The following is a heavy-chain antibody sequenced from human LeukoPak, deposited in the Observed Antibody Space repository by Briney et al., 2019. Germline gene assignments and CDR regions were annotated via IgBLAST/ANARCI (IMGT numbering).Heavy chain of an antibody. V-gene: IGHV1-46*01. CDR3: ARDQEAFDY. CDR1: GYSFTSNY. CDR2: IYPRDGST. J-gene: IGHJ4*02. Sequence: ASVYVSCKASGYSFTSNYIHWVRQAPGQGLEWMGMIYPRDGSTSYAQKFQGRVTVTRDTSTSTVHMELSGLRSEDTAVYYCARDQEAFDYWGQGTLVTVSS.